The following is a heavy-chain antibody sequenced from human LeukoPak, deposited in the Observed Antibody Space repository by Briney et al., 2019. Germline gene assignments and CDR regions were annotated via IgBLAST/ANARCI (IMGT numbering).Heavy chain of an antibody. J-gene: IGHJ6*03. CDR2: ISGSGGST. CDR3: AKDPMVLGYMDV. CDR1: GFTFSSYA. Sequence: PGGSLRLSCAASGFTFSSYAMSWVRQAPGRGLEWVSAISGSGGSTYYADSVKGRFTISRDNSKNTLYLQMNSLRAEDTAVYYCAKDPMVLGYMDVWGKGTTVTVSS. D-gene: IGHD2-8*02. V-gene: IGHV3-23*01.